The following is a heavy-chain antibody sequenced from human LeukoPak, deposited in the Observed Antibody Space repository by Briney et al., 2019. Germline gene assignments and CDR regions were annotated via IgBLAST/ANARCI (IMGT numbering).Heavy chain of an antibody. Sequence: GESLKISCKGSGYSFTSYWIGWVRQMPGKGLEWMGIIYPGDSDTRYSPSFQGQVTISADKSISTAYLQWSSLKASDTAMYYCARRDCSSTSSYTGWFDPWGQGTLVTVSS. D-gene: IGHD2-2*02. CDR3: ARRDCSSTSSYTGWFDP. CDR2: IYPGDSDT. J-gene: IGHJ5*02. CDR1: GYSFTSYW. V-gene: IGHV5-51*01.